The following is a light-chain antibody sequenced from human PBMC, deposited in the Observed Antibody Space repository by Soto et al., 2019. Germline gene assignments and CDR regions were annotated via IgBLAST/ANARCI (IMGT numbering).Light chain of an antibody. Sequence: VSVYQQVPGAAPKLLSYDNSNRPLEIPDRFSGSKSGTSATLNIADLQAGDEADYYCGAWDRSLSAGVFGTGTKLTVL. CDR3: GAWDRSLSAGV. V-gene: IGLV1-51*01. J-gene: IGLJ1*01. CDR2: DNS.